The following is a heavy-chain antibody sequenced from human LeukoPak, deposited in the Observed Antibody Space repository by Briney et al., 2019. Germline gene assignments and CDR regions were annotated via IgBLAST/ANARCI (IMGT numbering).Heavy chain of an antibody. CDR2: INHSGST. D-gene: IGHD3-10*01. Sequence: PSETLSLTCAVYGGSFSGYHWSWIRQPPGKGLEWIGEINHSGSTNYNPSLKSRVTISVDTSKNQFSLKLSSVTAADTAVYYCARGPHGSGSSRPFDYWGQGTLVTVSS. V-gene: IGHV4-34*01. CDR3: ARGPHGSGSSRPFDY. CDR1: GGSFSGYH. J-gene: IGHJ4*02.